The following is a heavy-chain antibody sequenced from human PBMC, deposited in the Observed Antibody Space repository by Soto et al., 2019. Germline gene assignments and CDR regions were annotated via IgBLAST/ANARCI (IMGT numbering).Heavy chain of an antibody. Sequence: GGSLRLSCAASGFTFSSYSMNWVRQAPGKGLEWVSYISSSSSTIYYADSVKGRFTISRDNAKNSLYLQMNSLRAEDTAVYYCARDQWADYIWGSYHKGGYFDYWGQGTLVTVSS. J-gene: IGHJ4*02. V-gene: IGHV3-48*01. CDR1: GFTFSSYS. CDR2: ISSSSSTI. CDR3: ARDQWADYIWGSYHKGGYFDY. D-gene: IGHD3-16*02.